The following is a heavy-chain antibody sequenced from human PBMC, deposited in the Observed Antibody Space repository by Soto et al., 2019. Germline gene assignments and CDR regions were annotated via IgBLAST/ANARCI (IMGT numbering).Heavy chain of an antibody. CDR1: GGSISSSSYY. V-gene: IGHV4-39*07. CDR2: IHYTGST. J-gene: IGHJ6*02. D-gene: IGHD2-21*02. Sequence: SETLSLTCTVSGGSISSSSYYWGWIRQPPGKGLEWIGNIHYTGSTMYNPSFKSRLTMSVDTTKNQFSLQLTSVTAADTAVYFCAREDDGGDRDYYGLDVWGQGTTVTVSS. CDR3: AREDDGGDRDYYGLDV.